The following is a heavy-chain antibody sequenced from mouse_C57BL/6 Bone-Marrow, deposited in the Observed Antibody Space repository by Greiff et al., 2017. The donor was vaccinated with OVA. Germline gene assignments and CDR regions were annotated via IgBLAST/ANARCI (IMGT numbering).Heavy chain of an antibody. Sequence: QVQLQQSGAELARPGASVKMSCKASGYTFTSYTMHWVKQRPGQGLEWIGYITPSSGYTKYNQKFKDKATLTADKSSSTAYMQLSSLTSEDSAVYYCAILLRSFAYWGQGTLVTVSA. D-gene: IGHD1-1*01. V-gene: IGHV1-4*01. CDR3: AILLRSFAY. J-gene: IGHJ3*01. CDR2: ITPSSGYT. CDR1: GYTFTSYT.